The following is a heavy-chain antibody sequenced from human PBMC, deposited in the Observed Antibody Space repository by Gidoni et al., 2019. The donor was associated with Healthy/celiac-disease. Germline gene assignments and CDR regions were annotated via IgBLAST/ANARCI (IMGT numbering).Heavy chain of an antibody. Sequence: QVQLVQSGAEVKKPGSSVKVSCKASGGTFSSYAISWVRQAPGQGLEWMGGIIPIFGTANYAQKFQGRVTITADESTSTAYMELSSLRSEDTAVYYCASLTDTAMAYYYYYGMDVWGQGTTVTVSS. J-gene: IGHJ6*02. D-gene: IGHD5-18*01. CDR2: IIPIFGTA. CDR3: ASLTDTAMAYYYYYGMDV. CDR1: GGTFSSYA. V-gene: IGHV1-69*01.